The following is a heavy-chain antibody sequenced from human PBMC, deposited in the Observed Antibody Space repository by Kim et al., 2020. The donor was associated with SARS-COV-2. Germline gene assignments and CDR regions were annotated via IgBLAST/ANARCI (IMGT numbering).Heavy chain of an antibody. D-gene: IGHD6-13*01. Sequence: ADSVKGRFTISRDNSKNTLYLQMNSLRAEDTAVYYCAKVFSSSWYNWFDPWGPGTLVTVSS. J-gene: IGHJ5*02. CDR3: AKVFSSSWYNWFDP. V-gene: IGHV3-23*01.